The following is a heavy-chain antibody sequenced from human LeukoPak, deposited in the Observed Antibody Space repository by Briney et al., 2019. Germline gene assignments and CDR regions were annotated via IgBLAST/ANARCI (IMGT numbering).Heavy chain of an antibody. CDR1: GFTFSSYW. J-gene: IGHJ4*02. CDR3: ATLTVTTTE. D-gene: IGHD4-17*01. CDR2: INSDGSST. V-gene: IGHV3-74*01. Sequence: GGSLRLSCAASGFTFSSYWMHWVRQDRGRGLVWVSRINSDGSSTSYADSVKGRFTISRDNAKNTLYLQMNSLRAEDTAVYYCATLTVTTTEWGQGTLVTVSS.